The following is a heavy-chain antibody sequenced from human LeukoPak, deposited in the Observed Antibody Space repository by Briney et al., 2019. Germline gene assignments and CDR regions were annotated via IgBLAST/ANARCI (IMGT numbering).Heavy chain of an antibody. V-gene: IGHV1-18*04. CDR2: ISAYNGNT. CDR3: ARGDSSSWYYY. CDR1: GYTFIDYY. Sequence: ASVKVSCKASGYTFIDYYINWVRQAPGQGLEWTGWISAYNGNTNYAQKLQGRVTMTTDTSTSTAYMELRSLRSDDTAVYYCARGDSSSWYYYWGQGTLVTVSS. D-gene: IGHD6-13*01. J-gene: IGHJ4*02.